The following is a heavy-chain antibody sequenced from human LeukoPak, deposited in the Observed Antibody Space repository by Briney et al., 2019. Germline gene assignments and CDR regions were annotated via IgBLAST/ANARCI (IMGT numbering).Heavy chain of an antibody. D-gene: IGHD3-22*01. J-gene: IGHJ4*02. CDR2: TQYDASRK. Sequence: QSGGSLRLSCVASGFNFRNYGMHWVRQAPGKGLERVAFTQYDASRKFYADSVKGRFTISRDNSKNTLFLQMDSLRVEDTAVYYCARGISGVSGYYYPLEYWGQGTLVTVSS. CDR3: ARGISGVSGYYYPLEY. V-gene: IGHV3-30*02. CDR1: GFNFRNYG.